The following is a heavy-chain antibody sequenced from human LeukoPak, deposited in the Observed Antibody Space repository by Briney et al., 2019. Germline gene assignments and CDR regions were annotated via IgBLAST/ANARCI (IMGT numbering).Heavy chain of an antibody. Sequence: GGSLRLSCAASGFTFSSYSMHWVRQAPGKGLEWVSSISSSSSYIYYADSVKGRFTISRDNAKNSLYLQMNSLRAEDTAVYYCARDGDPTRGFDYWGQGTLVTVSS. D-gene: IGHD5-12*01. CDR2: ISSSSSYI. CDR1: GFTFSSYS. V-gene: IGHV3-21*01. J-gene: IGHJ4*02. CDR3: ARDGDPTRGFDY.